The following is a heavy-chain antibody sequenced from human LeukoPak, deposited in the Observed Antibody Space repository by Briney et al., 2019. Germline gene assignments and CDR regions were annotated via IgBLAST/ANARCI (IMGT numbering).Heavy chain of an antibody. D-gene: IGHD3-16*01. CDR1: GGSISSSSYY. CDR2: IYYSGST. CDR3: ARVWALVDAFDI. V-gene: IGHV4-39*07. Sequence: SETLSLTCTVSGGSISSSSYYWGWIRQPPGKGLEWIGSIYYSGSTYYNPSLKSRITISVDTSKNQFSLKLSSVTAADTAVYYCARVWALVDAFDIWGQGTMVTVSS. J-gene: IGHJ3*02.